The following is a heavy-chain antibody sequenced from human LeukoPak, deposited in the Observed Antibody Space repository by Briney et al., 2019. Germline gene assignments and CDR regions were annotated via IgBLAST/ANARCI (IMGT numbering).Heavy chain of an antibody. D-gene: IGHD3-22*01. Sequence: GGSLRLSCAASGFTFSSYAMSWVRQAPGKGLEWVSAISGSGGSTYYADSVKGRFTISRDNSKNTLYLQMNSLRAEDTAVYYCAKDSKSYYDSIYYFDYWGQGTLVTVSS. J-gene: IGHJ4*02. CDR1: GFTFSSYA. V-gene: IGHV3-23*01. CDR2: ISGSGGST. CDR3: AKDSKSYYDSIYYFDY.